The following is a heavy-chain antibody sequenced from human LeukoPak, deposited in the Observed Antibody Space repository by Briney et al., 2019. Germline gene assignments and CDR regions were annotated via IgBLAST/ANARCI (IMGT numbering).Heavy chain of an antibody. CDR2: ISTYNGNT. Sequence: ASVKVSCKASGYTFTSYGISWVRQAAGQGLEWMGWISTYNGNTNYAQKLQGRVTMTTDTSTSTAYMELRSLRSDDTAVYYCARALPHRRLMDTTMEQHWFDPWGLGTLVTVSS. V-gene: IGHV1-18*01. J-gene: IGHJ5*02. CDR1: GYTFTSYG. CDR3: ARALPHRRLMDTTMEQHWFDP. D-gene: IGHD5-18*01.